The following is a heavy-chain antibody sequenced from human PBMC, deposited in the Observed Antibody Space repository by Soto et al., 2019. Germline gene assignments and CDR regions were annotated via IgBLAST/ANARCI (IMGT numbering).Heavy chain of an antibody. D-gene: IGHD4-17*01. CDR3: ARTTTVTLYYYYYYMDV. Sequence: SLRLSCAASGFTVSSNYMSWVRQAPGKGLEWVSVIYSGGSTYYADSVKGRFTISRDNSKNTLYLQMNSLRAEDTAVYYCARTTTVTLYYYYYYMDVWGKGTTVTVSS. J-gene: IGHJ6*03. CDR2: IYSGGST. V-gene: IGHV3-66*01. CDR1: GFTVSSNY.